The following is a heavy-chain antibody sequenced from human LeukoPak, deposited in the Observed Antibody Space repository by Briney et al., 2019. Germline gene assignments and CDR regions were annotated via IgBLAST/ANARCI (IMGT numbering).Heavy chain of an antibody. D-gene: IGHD5-18*01. CDR3: AREVVDTAMGNFDY. Sequence: GSLRLSCAASGFTFSSYVMQWVRQAPGKGLGGVAFIRYDGSNKYYADSVKGRFTISRDNSKNTLYLQMNSLRAEDTAVYYCAREVVDTAMGNFDYWAQGTLLTVSS. CDR2: IRYDGSNK. V-gene: IGHV3-30*02. CDR1: GFTFSSYV. J-gene: IGHJ4*02.